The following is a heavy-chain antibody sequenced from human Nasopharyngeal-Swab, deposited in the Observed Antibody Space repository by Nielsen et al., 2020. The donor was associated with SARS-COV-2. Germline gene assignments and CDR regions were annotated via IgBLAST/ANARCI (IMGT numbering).Heavy chain of an antibody. V-gene: IGHV3-48*02. CDR2: ISSSSSTI. J-gene: IGHJ5*02. CDR1: GFTFSSYS. CDR3: ARESSSWYWFDP. Sequence: GGSLRLSFAASGFTFSSYSMNWVRQAPGKGLEWVSYISSSSSTIYYADSVKGRFTISRDNAKNSLYLQMNSLRDEDTAVYYCARESSSWYWFDPRGQGTLVTVSS. D-gene: IGHD6-13*01.